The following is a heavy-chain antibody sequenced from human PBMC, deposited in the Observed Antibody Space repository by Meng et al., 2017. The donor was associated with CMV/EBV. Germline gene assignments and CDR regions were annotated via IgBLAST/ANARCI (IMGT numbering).Heavy chain of an antibody. Sequence: QITLKESGPTLVKPTQTFTLTCPFSGSSLSTSGGGVGWIRQPPGKALEWLALIYWDDDKRYSPSLKSRLTITKDTSKNQVVLTMTNMDPVDTATYYCGGGYSYGFSYWGQGTLVTVAS. V-gene: IGHV2-5*02. CDR3: GGGYSYGFSY. CDR1: GSSLSTSGGG. CDR2: IYWDDDK. J-gene: IGHJ4*02. D-gene: IGHD5-18*01.